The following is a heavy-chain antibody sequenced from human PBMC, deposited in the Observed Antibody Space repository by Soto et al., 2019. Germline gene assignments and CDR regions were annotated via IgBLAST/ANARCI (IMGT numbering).Heavy chain of an antibody. CDR3: ARHVPAAGYYYGMDV. J-gene: IGHJ6*02. Sequence: QVQLVQSGAEVKTPGSSVKFSCKASGGTFSSYAINWVRQAPGQGLEWMGGIIPIFGTANYAQKFQCRVTITADESTSTAYMELSSLRSEDTAVYYCARHVPAAGYYYGMDVWGQGTTVTVSS. CDR1: GGTFSSYA. D-gene: IGHD2-2*01. V-gene: IGHV1-69*12. CDR2: IIPIFGTA.